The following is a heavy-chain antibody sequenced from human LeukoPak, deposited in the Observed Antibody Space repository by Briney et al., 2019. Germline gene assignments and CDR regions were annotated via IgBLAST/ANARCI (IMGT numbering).Heavy chain of an antibody. CDR1: GGSISSYY. CDR2: IYYSGST. CDR3: AREAVVAATNWFDP. D-gene: IGHD2-15*01. Sequence: PPETLSLTCTVSGGSISSYYWSWIRQPPGKGLEWIGYIYYSGSTNYNPSLKSRVTISVDTSKNQFSLKLSSVTAADTAVYYCAREAVVAATNWFDPWGQGTLVTVSS. J-gene: IGHJ5*02. V-gene: IGHV4-59*01.